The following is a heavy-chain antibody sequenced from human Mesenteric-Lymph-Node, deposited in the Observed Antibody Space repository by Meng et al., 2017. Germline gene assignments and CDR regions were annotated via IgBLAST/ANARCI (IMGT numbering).Heavy chain of an antibody. CDR1: GYTFTDYY. D-gene: IGHD6-13*01. CDR3: ATTYSSRRGWFDP. CDR2: VDPEDGET. Sequence: EGQLVQSGDEGKKPGDTVKISCKVSGYTFTDYYMHWVQQAPGKGLEWMGLVDPEDGETIYAEKFQGRVTITADTSTDTAYMELSSLRSEDTAMYYCATTYSSRRGWFDPWGQGTLVTVSS. J-gene: IGHJ5*02. V-gene: IGHV1-69-2*01.